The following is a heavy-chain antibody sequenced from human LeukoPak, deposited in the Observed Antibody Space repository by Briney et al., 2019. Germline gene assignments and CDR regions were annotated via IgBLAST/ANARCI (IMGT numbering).Heavy chain of an antibody. CDR1: GYSISGGYY. D-gene: IGHD6-6*01. CDR3: ARHPESSSFYY. V-gene: IGHV4-38-2*01. J-gene: IGHJ4*02. Sequence: SETLSLTCAVSGYSISGGYYWGWIRQPPGKGLEWIGSISPSGSTFYNPSLKSRVTISVDTSKNQFSLKLRSVTAADTAVYYCARHPESSSFYYWGQGTLVTVSS. CDR2: ISPSGST.